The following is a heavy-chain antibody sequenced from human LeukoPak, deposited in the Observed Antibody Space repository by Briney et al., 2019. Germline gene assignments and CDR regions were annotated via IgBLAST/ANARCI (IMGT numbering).Heavy chain of an antibody. Sequence: GGSLRLSCAASGFTFNSYAMSWVRQAPGKGLEWVSTIGGGGENTYSADSVKGRFTISRDNSKNTVYLHAKSLRAEDTAVYFCAKVLTGSQDYWGQGTLVTVSS. CDR3: AKVLTGSQDY. D-gene: IGHD1-14*01. CDR1: GFTFNSYA. J-gene: IGHJ4*02. CDR2: IGGGGENT. V-gene: IGHV3-23*01.